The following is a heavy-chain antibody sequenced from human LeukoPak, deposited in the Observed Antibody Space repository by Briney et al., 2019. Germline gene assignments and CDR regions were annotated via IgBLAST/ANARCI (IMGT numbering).Heavy chain of an antibody. CDR1: GFTFSSYA. CDR2: ISYDGSNK. V-gene: IGHV3-30*04. CDR3: AKNSGSYPAWHDY. D-gene: IGHD1-26*01. J-gene: IGHJ4*02. Sequence: GGSLRLSCAASGFTFSSYAMHWVRQAPGKGLEWVAVISYDGSNKYYADSVKGRFTISRDNSKNTLYLQMNSLRAEDTAVYYCAKNSGSYPAWHDYWGQGTLVTVSS.